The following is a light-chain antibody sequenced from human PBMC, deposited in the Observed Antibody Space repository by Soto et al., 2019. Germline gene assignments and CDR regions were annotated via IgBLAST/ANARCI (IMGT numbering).Light chain of an antibody. Sequence: IVLTQSPVTLSLSPGERATLSCRASQGVNSTYVAWYQQKPGQAPRLLIYAASIRATGIPDRFSGSGSGKDFLLTISRLDPEDFVLYYCQHDGSSFTFGPGTKVDIK. CDR1: QGVNSTY. J-gene: IGKJ3*01. CDR2: AAS. CDR3: QHDGSSFT. V-gene: IGKV3-20*01.